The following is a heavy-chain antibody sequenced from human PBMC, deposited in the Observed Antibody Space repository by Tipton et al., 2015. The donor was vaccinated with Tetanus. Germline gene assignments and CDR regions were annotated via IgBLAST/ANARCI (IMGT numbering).Heavy chain of an antibody. D-gene: IGHD3-16*01. CDR3: AKEALGVLNL. CDR2: ISGSRLTP. V-gene: IGHV3-23*01. CDR1: GFTFSSYA. J-gene: IGHJ6*04. Sequence: GSLRLSCAASGFTFSSYAVSWVRQAPGKGLEWVAAISGSRLTPYYADSVKGRFTISRDNSKNTLSLQLNTLRADDTAIYYCAKEALGVLNLWGKGTTVIVSS.